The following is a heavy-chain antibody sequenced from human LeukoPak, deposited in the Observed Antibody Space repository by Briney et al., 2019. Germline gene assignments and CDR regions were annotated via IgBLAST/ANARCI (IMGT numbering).Heavy chain of an antibody. CDR1: GYTFTGYY. J-gene: IGHJ6*03. D-gene: IGHD3-10*01. CDR3: ARAMVRGDLYYYYYYMDV. CDR2: INPNSGGT. Sequence: ASVKVSCKASGYTFTGYYMHWVRQAPGQGLEWMGWINPNSGGTNYAQKFQGRVTMTRDTSISTAYMELSRLRSDDTAVYYRARAMVRGDLYYYYYYMDVWGKGTTVTISS. V-gene: IGHV1-2*02.